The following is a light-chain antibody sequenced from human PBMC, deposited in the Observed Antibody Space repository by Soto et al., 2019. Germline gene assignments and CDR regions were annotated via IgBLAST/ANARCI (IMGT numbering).Light chain of an antibody. CDR1: QGISSF. CDR3: QQYHSYPAS. J-gene: IGKJ1*01. Sequence: DIQMTQSPSSLSASVGDRVSITCRASQGISSFLAWFQQKPGKAPKSLIYDASKLQSGVPSRFSGSGSDTHFTLTISSLQPEDFATYDWQQYHSYPASFGQGTKVEIK. V-gene: IGKV1-16*01. CDR2: DAS.